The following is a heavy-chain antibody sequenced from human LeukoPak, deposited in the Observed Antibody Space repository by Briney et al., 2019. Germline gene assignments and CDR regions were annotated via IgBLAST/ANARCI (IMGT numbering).Heavy chain of an antibody. CDR1: GFTFSSYS. CDR2: IYSGGST. D-gene: IGHD3-22*01. CDR3: AREGTVNPYYYDSSGYYPVGY. J-gene: IGHJ4*02. V-gene: IGHV3-53*01. Sequence: GGSLRLSCAASGFTFSSYSMNWVRQAPGKGLEWVSVIYSGGSTYYADSVKGRFTISRDNSKNTLYLQMNSLRAEDTAVYYCAREGTVNPYYYDSSGYYPVGYWGQGTLVTVSS.